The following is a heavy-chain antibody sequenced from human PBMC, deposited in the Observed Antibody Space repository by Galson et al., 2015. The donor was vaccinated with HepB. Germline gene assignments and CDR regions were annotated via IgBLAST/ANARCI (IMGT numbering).Heavy chain of an antibody. CDR1: GYTFSSYG. J-gene: IGHJ5*02. CDR3: ARAASGGWTTVTTGWFDP. V-gene: IGHV1-3*01. Sequence: SVKVSCKASGYTFSSYGIHWVRQAPGQRLEWMGWINAGNGNTKYSQKFQGRVTITRDTSASTAYMELSSLRSEDTAVYYCARAASGGWTTVTTGWFDPWGQGTLVTVSS. CDR2: INAGNGNT. D-gene: IGHD4-11*01.